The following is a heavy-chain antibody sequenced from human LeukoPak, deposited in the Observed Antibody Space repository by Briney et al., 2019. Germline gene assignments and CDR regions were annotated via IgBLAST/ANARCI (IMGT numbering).Heavy chain of an antibody. J-gene: IGHJ4*02. Sequence: SETLSLTCTVSGGSISSYYWSWIRQPPGKGLEWIGYIYYSGSAKYNPSLKSRVTISVDTSKNQFSLKLSSVTAADTAVYYCARGARAGYNLEPFDYWGQGTLVTVSS. D-gene: IGHD5-24*01. CDR1: GGSISSYY. V-gene: IGHV4-59*08. CDR2: IYYSGSA. CDR3: ARGARAGYNLEPFDY.